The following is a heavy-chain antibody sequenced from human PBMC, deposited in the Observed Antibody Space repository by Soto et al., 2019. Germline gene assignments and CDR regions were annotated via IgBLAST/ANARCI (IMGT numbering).Heavy chain of an antibody. CDR3: ARGGQQVVSFDY. J-gene: IGHJ4*02. Sequence: QVHLVQSGAEVKKPGSSMKISCKTSGGTISTYVVNCVRQAPGQGLEWMGRIIPALGAADYAQKFQDRLTITADNSTSTAYMELSSLRSDVTAVYYCARGGQQVVSFDYWRQGTLVAVSS. CDR1: GGTISTYV. D-gene: IGHD6-6*01. CDR2: IIPALGAA. V-gene: IGHV1-69*08.